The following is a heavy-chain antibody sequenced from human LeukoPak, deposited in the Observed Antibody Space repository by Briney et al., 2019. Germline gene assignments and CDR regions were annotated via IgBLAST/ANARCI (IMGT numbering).Heavy chain of an antibody. V-gene: IGHV3-48*01. CDR1: GFTFSSYS. D-gene: IGHD3-10*01. Sequence: GGSLRLSCVASGFTFSSYSMNWVRQAPGKGLEWVSYISSSSSTIYYADSVKSRFTISRDNAKNSLYLQVNSLRAEDTAVYYCARDGVGAFDIWGQGTMVTVSS. CDR2: ISSSSSTI. J-gene: IGHJ3*02. CDR3: ARDGVGAFDI.